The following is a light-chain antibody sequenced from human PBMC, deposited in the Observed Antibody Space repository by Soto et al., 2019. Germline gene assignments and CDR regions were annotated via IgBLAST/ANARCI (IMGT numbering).Light chain of an antibody. CDR3: SSYTSSSPWV. Sequence: QSVLTQPASVSGSPGQSITISCTGTSSDVGGYNYVSWYQQHPGKAPKLMIYEVSNRPSGVSNRFSGSKSGNTASLTISGLQAEYEADYYCSSYTSSSPWVFGGGTKLTVL. J-gene: IGLJ3*02. CDR2: EVS. CDR1: SSDVGGYNY. V-gene: IGLV2-14*01.